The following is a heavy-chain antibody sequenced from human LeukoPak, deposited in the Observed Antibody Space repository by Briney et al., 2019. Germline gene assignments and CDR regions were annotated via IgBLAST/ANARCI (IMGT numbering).Heavy chain of an antibody. J-gene: IGHJ3*01. CDR2: IYYSGST. CDR1: GGSISSYY. CDR3: ARWGRIRETMFAFDV. Sequence: SETLSLTCTVSGGSISSYYWSWIRQPPGKGLEWIGYIYYSGSTNYNPSLKSRVTISVDRSKNQFSLKLSSVTAADTAVYFCARWGRIRETMFAFDVWGQGTTVTVSS. D-gene: IGHD3-10*01. V-gene: IGHV4-59*12.